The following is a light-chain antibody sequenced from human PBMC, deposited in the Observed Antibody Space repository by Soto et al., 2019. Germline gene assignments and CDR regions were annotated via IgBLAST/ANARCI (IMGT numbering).Light chain of an antibody. CDR2: NAS. V-gene: IGKV3-20*01. CDR1: QSVGNNY. Sequence: EIVLTQSPGTLSLSPGERVTLSCRASQSVGNNYLGWYQQKPGQAPRLLIFNASRRPTGISDRFSGSGSGTDFTLTISRLEPEDFAVYYCHQYAISPQTFGQGTRLEIK. CDR3: HQYAISPQT. J-gene: IGKJ5*01.